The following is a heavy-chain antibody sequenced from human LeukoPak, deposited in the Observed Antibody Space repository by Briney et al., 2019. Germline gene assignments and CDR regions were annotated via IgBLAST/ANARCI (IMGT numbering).Heavy chain of an antibody. CDR1: GFTFSSYS. D-gene: IGHD3-22*01. CDR2: LHFDGTNR. J-gene: IGHJ3*02. CDR3: AKDLWYDSTPDAFDI. V-gene: IGHV3-30*02. Sequence: GGSLRHSCAASGFTFSSYSMNWVRQAPGKGLEWVAFLHFDGTNRYFADSVKGRFTISRDNSKNTLYLQMNSLRTEDTAVYYCAKDLWYDSTPDAFDIWGQGTLVTVSS.